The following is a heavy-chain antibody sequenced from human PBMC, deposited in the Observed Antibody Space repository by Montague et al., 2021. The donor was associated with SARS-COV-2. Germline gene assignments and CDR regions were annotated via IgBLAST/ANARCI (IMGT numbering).Heavy chain of an antibody. D-gene: IGHD1-1*01. J-gene: IGHJ6*02. CDR3: TSGREGNYNVMDV. CDR1: GDSVAVTSAT. V-gene: IGHV6-1*01. CDR2: SYYRSKRNN. Sequence: CAISGDSVAVTSATCNWVRHTPSSGFQWHGMSYYRSKRNNDYAVSVRGRVTINPDTSKNQFSLQLNSVTPEDTAIYYCTSGREGNYNVMDVWGQGTTVTVSS.